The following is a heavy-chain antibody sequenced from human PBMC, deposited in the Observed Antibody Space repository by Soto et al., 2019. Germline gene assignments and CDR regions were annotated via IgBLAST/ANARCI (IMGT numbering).Heavy chain of an antibody. CDR3: ARGGSGWHTN. D-gene: IGHD6-19*01. CDR1: GGSISSGGYY. Sequence: QVQLQESGPGLVKPSQTLSLTCTVSGGSISSGGYYWSWIRQHPGKGLEWIGYIYYSGSTYYNPSLTSRVTISADTSKNQFSLKRSSVTAADTAVYYCARGGSGWHTNWGQGTLVTVSS. V-gene: IGHV4-31*03. J-gene: IGHJ4*02. CDR2: IYYSGST.